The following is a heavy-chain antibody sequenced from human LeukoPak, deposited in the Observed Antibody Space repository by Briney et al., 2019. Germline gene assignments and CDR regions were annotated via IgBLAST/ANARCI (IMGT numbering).Heavy chain of an antibody. Sequence: ASVKVSCKASGYTFTGYYIQWVRQAPGQGLEWMGWINPNSGGTNYAQKFQGRVTMTRDTSVSTAYMELNRLRSDDTGVYYCARDTTMITYWFDPWGQGTLVTVSS. CDR1: GYTFTGYY. V-gene: IGHV1-2*02. J-gene: IGHJ5*02. CDR3: ARDTTMITYWFDP. D-gene: IGHD5-18*01. CDR2: INPNSGGT.